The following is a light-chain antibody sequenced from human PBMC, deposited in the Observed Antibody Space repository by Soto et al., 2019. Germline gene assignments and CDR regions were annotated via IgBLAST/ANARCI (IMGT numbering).Light chain of an antibody. CDR1: QSVSSSY. CDR3: QQYGSSPPLT. Sequence: EIVLTQSPGTLSLSPGERATLSCRASQSVSSSYLAWYQQKPGQAPRLLIYGASSRAAGFPDRFSGSGSGTDFTLTISRLEPEDFAVYYCQQYGSSPPLTFGGGTKVEIK. V-gene: IGKV3-20*01. J-gene: IGKJ4*01. CDR2: GAS.